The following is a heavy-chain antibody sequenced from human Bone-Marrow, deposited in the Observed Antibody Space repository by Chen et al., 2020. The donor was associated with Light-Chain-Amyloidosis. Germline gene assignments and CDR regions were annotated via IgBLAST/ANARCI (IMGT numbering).Heavy chain of an antibody. CDR2: MYPTGNT. D-gene: IGHD5-12*01. Sequence: QVQLQESGPGLVKPSETLSLICTVSGDSLTSYYWSWIRKPAGKGLEWIGRMYPTGNTNYNPSLKSRVTLSADTSKNQFSLKLSSVTAADTAVYYCARDSGYDYYYYYGLDVWGQGNTVTVSS. CDR1: GDSLTSYY. CDR3: ARDSGYDYYYYYGLDV. V-gene: IGHV4-4*07. J-gene: IGHJ6*02.